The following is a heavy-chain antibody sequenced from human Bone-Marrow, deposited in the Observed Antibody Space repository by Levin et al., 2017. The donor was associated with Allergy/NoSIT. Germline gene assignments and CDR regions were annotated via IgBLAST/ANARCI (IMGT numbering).Heavy chain of an antibody. CDR3: ARGIVVADSHYYYYYGMDV. CDR1: GGSISSYY. CDR2: IYYSGST. Sequence: SQTLSLPCTVSGGSISSYYWSWIRQPPGKGLEWIGYIYYSGSTNYNPSLKSRVTISVDTSKNQFSLKLSSVTAADTAVYYCARGIVVADSHYYYYYGMDVWGQGTTVTVSS. V-gene: IGHV4-59*01. D-gene: IGHD2-15*01. J-gene: IGHJ6*02.